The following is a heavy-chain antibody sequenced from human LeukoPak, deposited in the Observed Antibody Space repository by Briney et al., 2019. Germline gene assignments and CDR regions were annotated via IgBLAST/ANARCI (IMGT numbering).Heavy chain of an antibody. J-gene: IGHJ4*02. CDR3: VRARGYSTFDY. D-gene: IGHD4-23*01. CDR1: GFPFSNYW. CDR2: MKEDGGAI. Sequence: GGSLRLSCAGSGFPFSNYWKAWVRQAPGKGLEWVANMKEDGGAINCVASVKGRFTISGDNAKNSLDLQMNSLRVDDTAVYYCVRARGYSTFDYWGQGTLVIVSS. V-gene: IGHV3-7*01.